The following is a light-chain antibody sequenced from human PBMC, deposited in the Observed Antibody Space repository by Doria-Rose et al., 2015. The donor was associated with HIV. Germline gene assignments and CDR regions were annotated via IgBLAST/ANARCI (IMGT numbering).Light chain of an antibody. Sequence: ELIQLPSVSGAPGQRVAISCTGSSSNIGAGFDVNWYQQFPGTSPKLLIHGNTNRTSGVPDRFSGSKSGTSASLAISGLRAEDEADYYCQSYDSRLSEYVFGTGTKVTVL. CDR2: GNT. CDR1: SSNIGAGFD. CDR3: QSYDSRLSEYV. J-gene: IGLJ1*01. V-gene: IGLV1-40*01.